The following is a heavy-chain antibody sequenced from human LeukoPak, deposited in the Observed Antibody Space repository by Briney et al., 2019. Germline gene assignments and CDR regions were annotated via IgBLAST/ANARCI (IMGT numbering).Heavy chain of an antibody. CDR1: GFTFSSFS. CDR2: ISSTSSTI. J-gene: IGHJ4*02. Sequence: GGSLRLSCAASGFTFSSFSMNWVRQAPGKGLEWVSYISSTSSTIYYADSVKGRFTISRDNAKNSLYLQMNSLRAEDTAVYYCARAHPGDYSDFQFNYWGQGTLVTVSS. V-gene: IGHV3-48*01. CDR3: ARAHPGDYSDFQFNY. D-gene: IGHD4-11*01.